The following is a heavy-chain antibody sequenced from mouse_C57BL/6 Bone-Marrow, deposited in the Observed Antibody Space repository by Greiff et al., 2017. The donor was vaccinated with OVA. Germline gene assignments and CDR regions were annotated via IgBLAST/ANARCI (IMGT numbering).Heavy chain of an antibody. J-gene: IGHJ1*03. V-gene: IGHV1-64*01. D-gene: IGHD2-3*01. CDR3: AKPYDGYYAYWYFDV. CDR2: IHPNSGST. Sequence: QVQLKQSGAELVKPGASVKLSCKASGYTFTSYWMHWVKQRPGQGLEWIGMIHPNSGSTNYNEKFKSKATLTVDKSSSTAYMQLSSLTSEDSAVYYCAKPYDGYYAYWYFDVWGTGTTVTVSS. CDR1: GYTFTSYW.